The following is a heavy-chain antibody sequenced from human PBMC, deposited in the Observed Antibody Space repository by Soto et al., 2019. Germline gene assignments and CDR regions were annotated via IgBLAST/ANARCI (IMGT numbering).Heavy chain of an antibody. CDR2: ISGSGGST. V-gene: IGHV3-23*01. CDR1: GFTFSSYA. Sequence: AGGSLRLSCAASGFTFSSYAMSWVRQAPGKGLEWVSAISGSGGSTYYADSVKGRFTISRDNSKNTLYLQMNSLRAEDTAVYYCAKGVDYGGTKPMYYYYGMDVWGQGTTVTVSS. D-gene: IGHD4-17*01. CDR3: AKGVDYGGTKPMYYYYGMDV. J-gene: IGHJ6*02.